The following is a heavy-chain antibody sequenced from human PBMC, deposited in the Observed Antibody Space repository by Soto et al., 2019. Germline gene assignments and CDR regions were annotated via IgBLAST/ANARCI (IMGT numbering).Heavy chain of an antibody. J-gene: IGHJ4*02. CDR2: IYSGGST. V-gene: IGHV3-53*01. CDR3: ARAPALSGSYLDFDY. Sequence: PGGSLRLSCAASGFTVSSNYMSWVRQAPGKGLEWVSVIYSGGSTCYADSVKGRFTISRDNSKNTLYLQMNSLRAEDTAVYYCARAPALSGSYLDFDYWGQGLLVTSPQ. D-gene: IGHD1-26*01. CDR1: GFTVSSNY.